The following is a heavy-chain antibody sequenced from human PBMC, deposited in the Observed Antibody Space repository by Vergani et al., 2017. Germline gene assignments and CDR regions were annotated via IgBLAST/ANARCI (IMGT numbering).Heavy chain of an antibody. D-gene: IGHD6-13*01. CDR2: INIGGRT. Sequence: LVESGGGLVQPGGSLRLSCAASSFSVSSHYMTWVRQAPGKGLEWVSTINIGGRTSYADSVKGRLTLTRDDSKNTLHLQMNSLRAEDTAVYYCARDLEGQQLTSPLLWYYGMDVWGQGTTVTVSS. CDR3: ARDLEGQQLTSPLLWYYGMDV. V-gene: IGHV3-66*01. J-gene: IGHJ6*02. CDR1: SFSVSSHY.